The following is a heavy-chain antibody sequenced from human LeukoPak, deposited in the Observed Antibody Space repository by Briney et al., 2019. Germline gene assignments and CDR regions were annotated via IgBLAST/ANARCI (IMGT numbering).Heavy chain of an antibody. Sequence: GGFLRLSCAASGFTFSAYAMRWVRQAPGKGLEWVSSITASGETTYYADSVKGRFTISRDNSKNTLYLQMNSLRAEDTAVYYCADSNYWYPVDYWGQGTLVTVSS. CDR2: ITASGETT. CDR1: GFTFSAYA. J-gene: IGHJ4*02. V-gene: IGHV3-23*01. CDR3: ADSNYWYPVDY. D-gene: IGHD4-11*01.